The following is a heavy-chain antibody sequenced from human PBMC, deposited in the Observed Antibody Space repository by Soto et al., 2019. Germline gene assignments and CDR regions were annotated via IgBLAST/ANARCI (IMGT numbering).Heavy chain of an antibody. J-gene: IGHJ4*02. Sequence: EVQLVESGGGLVKPGGSLRLSCAASGFTFSNTWMNWVRQAPGKGLEWVGRIKTKTDGGTTDYATPVQGRFTISTDDSENTLNLQMNSLKTEDTAVYYCIPVSSSPIKTFDYWGQGTLVTVSS. CDR3: IPVSSSPIKTFDY. D-gene: IGHD6-13*01. CDR2: IKTKTDGGTT. CDR1: GFTFSNTW. V-gene: IGHV3-15*07.